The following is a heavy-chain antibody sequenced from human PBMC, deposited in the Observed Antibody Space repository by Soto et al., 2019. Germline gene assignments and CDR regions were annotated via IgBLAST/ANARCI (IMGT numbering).Heavy chain of an antibody. J-gene: IGHJ4*02. Sequence: PSETLSLTCAVYGWSLSGYYWSWIRQPPGKGLEWIGEINHSGSTNYNPSLKSRVTISVDTSKNQFSLKLSSVTAADTAVYYCARRYGSSFDYWGQGPLVTVSS. CDR1: GWSLSGYY. V-gene: IGHV4-34*01. D-gene: IGHD1-1*01. CDR2: INHSGST. CDR3: ARRYGSSFDY.